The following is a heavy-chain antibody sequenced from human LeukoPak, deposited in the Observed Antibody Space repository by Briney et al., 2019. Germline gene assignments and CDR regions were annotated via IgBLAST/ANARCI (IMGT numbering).Heavy chain of an antibody. V-gene: IGHV1-2*02. CDR1: GYTFTVYY. J-gene: IGHJ6*03. CDR2: INPNSGGT. D-gene: IGHD2-15*01. CDR3: ARDRGVDYCSGGSCSHYYYYMDV. Sequence: ASVTVSCKASGYTFTVYYMHLVRQAPGQGLEGMGWINPNSGGTNYAQKFQGRVTMTRDTSISTAYMELSRLRSDDTAVYYCARDRGVDYCSGGSCSHYYYYMDVWGKGTTVTISS.